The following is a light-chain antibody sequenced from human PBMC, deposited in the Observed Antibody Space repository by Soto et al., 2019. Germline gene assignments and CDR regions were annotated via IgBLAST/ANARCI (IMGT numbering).Light chain of an antibody. J-gene: IGKJ5*01. CDR3: QQYDILPIT. Sequence: DIQMTQSPSSLSASVGDRVTITCRASQSISSYLNWYQQKPGKAPKLLIYAASNLEIGVPSRFSGSGSGTHFTFTISSLQTEDIGTYYCQQYDILPITFGRGTRLEI. CDR2: AAS. V-gene: IGKV1-33*01. CDR1: QSISSY.